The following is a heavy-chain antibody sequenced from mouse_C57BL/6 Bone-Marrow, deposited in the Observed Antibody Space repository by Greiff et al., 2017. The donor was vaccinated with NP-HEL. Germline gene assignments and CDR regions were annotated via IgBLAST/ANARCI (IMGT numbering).Heavy chain of an antibody. D-gene: IGHD1-1*01. J-gene: IGHJ1*03. V-gene: IGHV1-62-2*01. CDR1: GYTFTEYT. CDR2: FYPGSGSI. CDR3: ARHGDYFGSSYGYFDV. Sequence: VKLQESGAELVKPGASVKLSCKASGYTFTEYTINWVKQRSGQGLEWIGWFYPGSGSIKYNEKFKDKATLTADKSSSTVYMDLSRLTSEDSAVYFCARHGDYFGSSYGYFDVWGTGTTVTVSS.